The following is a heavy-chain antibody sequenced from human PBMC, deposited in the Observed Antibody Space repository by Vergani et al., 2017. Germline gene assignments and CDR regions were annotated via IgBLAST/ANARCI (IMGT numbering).Heavy chain of an antibody. CDR2: IYHSGST. Sequence: QLQLQVSGSGLVKPSQTLSLTCAVSGGSISSGGYSWSWIRQPPGKGLEWIGYIYHSGSTYYNPSLKSRVTISVDRSKNQFSLKLSSVTAADTAVYYCARDRITMIRGVIVGWFDPWGQGTLVIVSS. D-gene: IGHD3-10*01. CDR3: ARDRITMIRGVIVGWFDP. V-gene: IGHV4-30-2*01. J-gene: IGHJ5*02. CDR1: GGSISSGGYS.